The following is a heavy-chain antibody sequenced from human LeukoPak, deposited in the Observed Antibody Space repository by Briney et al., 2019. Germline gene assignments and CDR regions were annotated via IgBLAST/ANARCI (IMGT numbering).Heavy chain of an antibody. Sequence: GGSLRLSCAASGFTFSTYAMSWVRQAPGTGLEWVSGISGNSGSTYYADSVKGRFTISRDNSKNTLYLQMNSLRADDTAVYYCAKDLIVVPAAGGWFDTWGQGTLVTVSS. V-gene: IGHV3-23*01. CDR3: AKDLIVVPAAGGWFDT. CDR2: ISGNSGST. D-gene: IGHD2-2*01. J-gene: IGHJ5*02. CDR1: GFTFSTYA.